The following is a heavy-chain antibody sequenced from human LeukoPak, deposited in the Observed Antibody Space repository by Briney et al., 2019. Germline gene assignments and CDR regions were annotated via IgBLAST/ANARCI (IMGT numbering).Heavy chain of an antibody. CDR1: GGSISSSSYY. V-gene: IGHV4-39*07. Sequence: SETLSLTCTVSGGSISSSSYYWGWIRQPPGKGLEWIGSIYYSGSTYYNPSLKSRVTISVDTSKNQFSLKLSSVTAADTAVYYCARCRGTMVRGVISYFQHWGQGTLVTVSS. CDR2: IYYSGST. CDR3: ARCRGTMVRGVISYFQH. D-gene: IGHD3-10*01. J-gene: IGHJ1*01.